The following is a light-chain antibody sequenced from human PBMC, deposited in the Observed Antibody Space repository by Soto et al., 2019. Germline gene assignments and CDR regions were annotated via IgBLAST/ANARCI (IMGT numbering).Light chain of an antibody. V-gene: IGKV1-5*01. CDR3: QQYNSYPWT. J-gene: IGKJ1*01. CDR1: QSIGRF. CDR2: AAS. Sequence: DVQITQSPSTLSASIGYRVTITCRASQSIGRFLAWYQHQPGKAPKLLIYAASSLESGVPSRFSGSGSGTEFTLTISSLQPDDFATYYYQQYNSYPWTFGQGTKVDIK.